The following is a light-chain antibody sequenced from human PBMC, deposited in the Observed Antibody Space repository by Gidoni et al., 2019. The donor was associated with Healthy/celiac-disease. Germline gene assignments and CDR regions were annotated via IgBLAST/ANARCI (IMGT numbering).Light chain of an antibody. CDR3: QAWDSSTVV. CDR1: KLGDKY. V-gene: IGLV3-1*01. CDR2: QDS. Sequence: SYELTPPPSVSVSPGQTASIPCSGDKLGDKYACWYQQKPGQSPVLVLYQDSKRPSGIPERFSGSNAGNTATLTISGTQAMDEADYYCQAWDSSTVVFGGGTKLTVL. J-gene: IGLJ2*01.